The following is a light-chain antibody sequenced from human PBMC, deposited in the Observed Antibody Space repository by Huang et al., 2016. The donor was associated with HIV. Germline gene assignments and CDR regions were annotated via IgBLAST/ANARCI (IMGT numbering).Light chain of an antibody. CDR2: GAS. CDR1: QSVSNN. CDR3: HQYNNWPPGYT. Sequence: EIVMTQSPATLSVSPGERATLSCRASQSVSNNLAWYQQKPGQAPRLLIYGASTRFSGSGSGTEFTLTISSLQSEDFAVYYCHQYNNWPPGYTFGQGTNLEIK. V-gene: IGKV3-15*01. J-gene: IGKJ2*01.